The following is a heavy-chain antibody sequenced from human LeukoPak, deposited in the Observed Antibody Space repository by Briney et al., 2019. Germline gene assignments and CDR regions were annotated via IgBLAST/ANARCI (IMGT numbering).Heavy chain of an antibody. CDR3: ARSYTGFDY. CDR1: GFTFSTYW. V-gene: IGHV3-74*01. CDR2: INTAGSST. J-gene: IGHJ4*02. D-gene: IGHD2-2*02. Sequence: PPGGSLSLSCAASGFTFSTYWMRWVRRVPGKGPVWVSPINTAGSSTSYADSVKGRFTISRDNAKNTLSLQMNSLRAEDTAVYYCARSYTGFDYWGQGTLVTVSS.